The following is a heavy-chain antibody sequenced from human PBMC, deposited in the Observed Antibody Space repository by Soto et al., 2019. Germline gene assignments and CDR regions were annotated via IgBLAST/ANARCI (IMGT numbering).Heavy chain of an antibody. D-gene: IGHD3-22*01. J-gene: IGHJ4*02. V-gene: IGHV1-69*13. CDR3: ARDVGSIYDSSGYYYFDY. CDR1: GGTFSSYA. Sequence: ASVKVSCKASGGTFSSYAISWVRQAPGQGLEWMGGIIPIFGTANYAQKFQGRVTITADESTSTAYMELSSLRSEDTAVYYCARDVGSIYDSSGYYYFDYWGQGTLVTVSS. CDR2: IIPIFGTA.